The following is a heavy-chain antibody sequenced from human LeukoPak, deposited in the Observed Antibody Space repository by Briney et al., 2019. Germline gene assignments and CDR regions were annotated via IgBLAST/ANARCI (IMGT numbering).Heavy chain of an antibody. CDR1: GYTFTSYY. V-gene: IGHV1-46*01. J-gene: IGHJ6*02. D-gene: IGHD3-10*01. CDR3: ASSGNVSLWFGELGYYYGMDV. Sequence: EASVKVSCKASGYTFTSYYMHWVRQAPGQGLEWMGIINPSDGSTSYAQKFQGRVTMTRDTSTSTVYMELSSLRSEDTAVYYCASSGNVSLWFGELGYYYGMDVWGQGTTVTVSS. CDR2: INPSDGST.